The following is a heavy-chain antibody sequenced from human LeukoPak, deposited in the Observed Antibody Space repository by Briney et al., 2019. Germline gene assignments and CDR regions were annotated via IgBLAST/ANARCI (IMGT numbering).Heavy chain of an antibody. D-gene: IGHD2-15*01. CDR1: GFTFSSYG. CDR3: AKAGDIVVVVAAFDY. V-gene: IGHV3-30*18. J-gene: IGHJ4*02. Sequence: GGSLRLSCAASGFTFSSYGMHWVRQAPGKGLERVAVISYDGSNKYYADSVKGRFTISRDNSKNTLYLQMNSLRAEDTAVYYCAKAGDIVVVVAAFDYWGQGTLVTVSS. CDR2: ISYDGSNK.